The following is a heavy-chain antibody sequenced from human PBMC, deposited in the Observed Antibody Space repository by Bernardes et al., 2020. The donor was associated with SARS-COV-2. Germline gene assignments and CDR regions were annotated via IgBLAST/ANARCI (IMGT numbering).Heavy chain of an antibody. D-gene: IGHD3-22*01. CDR1: GFTFSGVW. CDR2: IKSKRDGGSA. V-gene: IGHV3-15*01. CDR3: TSTFYYDSSGDR. J-gene: IGHJ4*02. Sequence: GGSLRFSCAGSGFTFSGVWMSWVRQAPGKGLEWLGRIKSKRDGGSADYAAPVEGRFTISRDDSKNTLYLQMSSLKTEDTAVYYCTSTFYYDSSGDRWGQGTLVTVSS.